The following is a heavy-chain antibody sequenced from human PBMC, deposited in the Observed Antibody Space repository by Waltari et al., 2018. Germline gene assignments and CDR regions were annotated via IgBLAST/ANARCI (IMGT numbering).Heavy chain of an antibody. CDR1: GYTFTSYA. CDR2: INAGNGNT. D-gene: IGHD6-19*01. Sequence: QVQLVQSGAEVKKPGASVTVSCKASGYTFTSYAMHWVRQAPGQRLEWMGWINAGNGNTKYSQKFQGRVTITRDTSASTAYMELSSLRSEDTAVYYCARGGYSSGYFDYWGQGTLVTVSS. J-gene: IGHJ4*02. CDR3: ARGGYSSGYFDY. V-gene: IGHV1-3*01.